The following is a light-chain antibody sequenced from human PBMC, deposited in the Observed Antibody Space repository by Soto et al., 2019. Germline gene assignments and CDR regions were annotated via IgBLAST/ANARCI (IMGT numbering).Light chain of an antibody. CDR1: QSVSSSY. CDR2: GAS. Sequence: EIVLTQSPGTLSLSLGDRATLTCRASQSVSSSYLAWYQQKPGQAPRLLIYGASNRATGIPDRFSGSGSGTDFTLTISRLEPEDFAVYYCQQYGSSGTFGQGTKVDIK. CDR3: QQYGSSGT. V-gene: IGKV3-20*01. J-gene: IGKJ1*01.